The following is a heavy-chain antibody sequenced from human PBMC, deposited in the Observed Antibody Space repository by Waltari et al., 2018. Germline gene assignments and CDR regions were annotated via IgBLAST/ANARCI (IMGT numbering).Heavy chain of an antibody. CDR2: IYTSGST. CDR3: ARGALGRRDGFHYPVDS. J-gene: IGHJ4*02. V-gene: IGHV4-61*02. D-gene: IGHD5-12*01. CDR1: GGSISSGNYY. Sequence: QVQLQESGPGLVKPSQTLSLTCTVSGGSISSGNYYWSWIRQPAGKGLEWIGRIYTSGSTNYNPSLKSRVAISVDTSKNQFALKLSSVTAADTAVYYCARGALGRRDGFHYPVDSWGQGTLVTVSS.